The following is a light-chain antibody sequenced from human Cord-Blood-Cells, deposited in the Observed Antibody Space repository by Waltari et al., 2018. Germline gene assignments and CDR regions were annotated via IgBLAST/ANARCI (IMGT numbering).Light chain of an antibody. V-gene: IGKV6-21*01. J-gene: IGKJ1*01. CDR3: HQSSSGWT. CDR2: YAS. Sequence: EIVLIQFQDFQSLTPQEKVTITSRASQSIGSSLHWYQQKPDQSPKLLIKYASQSFSGVPSRFSGSGSGTDFTLTINSLEAEDAATYYCHQSSSGWTFGQGTKVEIK. CDR1: QSIGSS.